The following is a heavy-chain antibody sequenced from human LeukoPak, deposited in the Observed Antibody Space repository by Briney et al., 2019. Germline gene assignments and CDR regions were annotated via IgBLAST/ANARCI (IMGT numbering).Heavy chain of an antibody. J-gene: IGHJ4*02. CDR1: GASISSNW. V-gene: IGHV4-4*02. CDR3: ARDLGNFDKGRAD. CDR2: VHHSGSA. D-gene: IGHD4-23*01. Sequence: SETLSLTCAVSGASISSNWWNWVRQPPGKGLEWIGEVHHSGSANYNPSLKSRVTISLDTSENHFSLKLSSVTAADTAVYYCARDLGNFDKGRADWGQGTLVTVSS.